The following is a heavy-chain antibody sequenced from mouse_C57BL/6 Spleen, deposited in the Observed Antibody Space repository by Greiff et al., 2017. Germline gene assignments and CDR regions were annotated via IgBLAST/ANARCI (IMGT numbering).Heavy chain of an antibody. CDR2: IYPGDGDT. V-gene: IGHV1-82*01. CDR3: ARVGYSYAMDY. CDR1: GYAFRSSW. J-gene: IGHJ4*01. D-gene: IGHD2-3*01. Sequence: VQLQESGPELVKPGASVTISCKASGYAFRSSWMNWVKQRPGKGLEWIGRIYPGDGDTNYNGKFKGKATLTADKSSSTAYMQLSSLTSEDSAVYFCARVGYSYAMDYWGQGTSVTVSS.